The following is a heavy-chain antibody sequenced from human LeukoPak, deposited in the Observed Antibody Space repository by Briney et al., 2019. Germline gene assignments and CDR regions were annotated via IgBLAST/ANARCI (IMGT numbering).Heavy chain of an antibody. CDR3: ARGTVGRTYCGGDCYSPIDH. Sequence: SETLSLTCTVSGGSISSGSYYWSWIRLPAGKGLEWIGRIYTSGCTNYNPSLKSRVTISVDTSKNQFSLKLSSVTAADTAVYYCARGTVGRTYCGGDCYSPIDHWGQGTLVTVSS. J-gene: IGHJ4*02. D-gene: IGHD2-21*01. V-gene: IGHV4-61*02. CDR1: GGSISSGSYY. CDR2: IYTSGCT.